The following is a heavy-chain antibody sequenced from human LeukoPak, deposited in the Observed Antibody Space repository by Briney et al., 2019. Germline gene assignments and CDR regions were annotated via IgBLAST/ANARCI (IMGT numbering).Heavy chain of an antibody. Sequence: SVTLSLTCTVSGGSISSGAYYWSWIRQHPGKGLEWIGNIYYSGSTYYNPSLKSRVTISVDTSKNQFSLKLSSVTAADTAVYYCARGIAGDPEYFQHWGQGTLVTVSS. D-gene: IGHD6-13*01. J-gene: IGHJ1*01. CDR2: IYYSGST. CDR1: GGSISSGAYY. V-gene: IGHV4-31*03. CDR3: ARGIAGDPEYFQH.